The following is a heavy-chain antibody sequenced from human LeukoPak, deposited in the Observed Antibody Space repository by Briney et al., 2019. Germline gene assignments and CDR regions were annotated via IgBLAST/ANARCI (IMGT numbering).Heavy chain of an antibody. V-gene: IGHV4-59*01. CDR2: ICYSGST. J-gene: IGHJ4*02. Sequence: SETLSLTCTVSGGSISSYCWSWLRQPPGKGLEWIGYICYSGSTNHNPSLKSRVTISVDTSKNQFSLKLSSLTAADTAVYYCARSALGRSSPSTSRFDYWGQGTLVTVSS. CDR3: ARSALGRSSPSTSRFDY. D-gene: IGHD1-26*01. CDR1: GGSISSYC.